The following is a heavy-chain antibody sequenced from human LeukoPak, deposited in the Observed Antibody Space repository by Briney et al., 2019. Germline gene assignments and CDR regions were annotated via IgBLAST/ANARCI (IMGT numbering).Heavy chain of an antibody. V-gene: IGHV2-5*02. D-gene: IGHD3-16*01. Sequence: SGPTLVKPTQTLTLTCTFSGFSLSTSGVGVGWIRQPPGKALEWLSLIFWVDDKRYSPSLKNRLTITKDTSKNQVVLTMTNMDPVDTGTYYCAGGSGRTFDYWGQGTLVTVSS. J-gene: IGHJ4*02. CDR2: IFWVDDK. CDR3: AGGSGRTFDY. CDR1: GFSLSTSGVG.